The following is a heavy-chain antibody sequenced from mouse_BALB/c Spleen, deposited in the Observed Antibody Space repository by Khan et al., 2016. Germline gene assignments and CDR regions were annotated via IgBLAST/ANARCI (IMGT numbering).Heavy chain of an antibody. D-gene: IGHD2-3*01. Sequence: EVQLQESGPSLVKPSQTLSLTCSVTGDSITSGYWNWIRKFPGNKLEYMGYISSSGSTYYNPSLKSRISITRDTSKNQYYLQLNSVTTEDTATYYCARYGDGYYYFDYWGQGTTLTVSS. CDR1: GDSITSGY. V-gene: IGHV3-8*02. CDR2: ISSSGST. CDR3: ARYGDGYYYFDY. J-gene: IGHJ2*01.